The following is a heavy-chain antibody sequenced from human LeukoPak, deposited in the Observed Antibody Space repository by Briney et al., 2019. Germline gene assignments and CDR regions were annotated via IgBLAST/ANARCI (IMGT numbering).Heavy chain of an antibody. CDR3: AKGYYFDY. V-gene: IGHV3-30*18. J-gene: IGHJ4*02. CDR2: ISYDGSNK. Sequence: GRTLRLSCAASGFTFSSYGLHWVRQAPGQGLEWVAVISYDGSNKYYADSVKGRFTISRDNSKNTLCLQMNRLRAEDTAVYYWAKGYYFDYWGQGTLVTVSS. CDR1: GFTFSSYG.